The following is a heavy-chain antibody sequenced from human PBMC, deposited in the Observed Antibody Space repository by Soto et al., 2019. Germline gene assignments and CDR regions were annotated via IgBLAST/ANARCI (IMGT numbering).Heavy chain of an antibody. Sequence: EVQLLDSGGGLVRPGGSLRLSCAASGFTFNTYPMSWVRQAPGKGLEWVSDIKTSGGSTYDADSVKGRFTISRDNSKNTVLLQMNSLRAEDTAVYYCAQLLSVGGTRRPIDYFDYWGQGTLVTVSS. J-gene: IGHJ4*02. V-gene: IGHV3-23*01. CDR1: GFTFNTYP. CDR3: AQLLSVGGTRRPIDYFDY. D-gene: IGHD6-13*01. CDR2: IKTSGGST.